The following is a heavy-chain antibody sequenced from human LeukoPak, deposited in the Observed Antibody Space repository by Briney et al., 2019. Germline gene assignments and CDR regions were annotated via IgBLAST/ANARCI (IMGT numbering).Heavy chain of an antibody. D-gene: IGHD2-15*01. Sequence: PSGTLSLTCAASGSSISSSSYYWGWIRQPPGKGLEWIGSIHYSVSTYYNPSLKSRVTISVDTSKNQFSLKVHSVTAADTAAYYCARGSPYHNWGQGTLVTVSS. V-gene: IGHV4-39*01. CDR3: ARGSPYHN. CDR2: IHYSVST. J-gene: IGHJ4*02. CDR1: GSSISSSSYY.